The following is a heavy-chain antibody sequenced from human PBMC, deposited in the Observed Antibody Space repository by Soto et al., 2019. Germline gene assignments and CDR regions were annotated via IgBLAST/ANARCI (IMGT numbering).Heavy chain of an antibody. CDR3: ASIWFGDFDY. CDR2: FHSSGAT. J-gene: IGHJ4*01. D-gene: IGHD3-10*01. V-gene: IGHV4-28*01. CDR1: GYSISSSNW. Sequence: PSETLSLTCAVSGYSISSSNWWGWIRQPPGKGLEWIGYFHSSGATYKDPSLKSRVTISVDTSKNQISLKLDSVTAADTAVYYCASIWFGDFDYWGHGTLVTVSS.